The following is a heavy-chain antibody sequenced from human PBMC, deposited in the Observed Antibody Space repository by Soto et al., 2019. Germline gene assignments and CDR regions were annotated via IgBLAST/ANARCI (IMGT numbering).Heavy chain of an antibody. J-gene: IGHJ6*03. CDR3: AKSYSNLNYYYYYYMDV. CDR1: GFTFSSYA. CDR2: ISGSGGST. V-gene: IGHV3-23*01. D-gene: IGHD4-4*01. Sequence: GGSLRLSCAASGFTFSSYAMSWVRQAPGKGLEWVSAISGSGGSTYYADPLKGRFTISGENSKNTLYLQMNSLRAEDTAVYYCAKSYSNLNYYYYYYMDVWGKGTTVTVSS.